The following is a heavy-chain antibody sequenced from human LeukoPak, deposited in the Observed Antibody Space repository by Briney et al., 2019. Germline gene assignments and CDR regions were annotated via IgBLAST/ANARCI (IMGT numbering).Heavy chain of an antibody. CDR3: ARGSGQQLWLYYSKYYFDY. CDR1: GGSISSSSYY. CDR2: IYYSGST. D-gene: IGHD5-18*01. Sequence: SETLSLTCTVSGGSISSSSYYWGWIRQPPGKGLEWIGSIYYSGSTYYNPSLKSRVTISVDTSKNQFSLKLSSVTAADTAVYYCARGSGQQLWLYYSKYYFDYWGQGTLVTVSS. J-gene: IGHJ4*02. V-gene: IGHV4-39*07.